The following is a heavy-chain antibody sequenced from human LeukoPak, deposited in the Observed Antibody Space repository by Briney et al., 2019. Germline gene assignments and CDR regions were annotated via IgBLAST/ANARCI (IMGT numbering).Heavy chain of an antibody. Sequence: SETLSLTCTVSGGSISNYYWSWIRQPPGKGLEWIGYISDGGGSNYNPSLKSRVTISVDTSKNQFSLKLSSVTAADTAVYYCARSGGVWYFDYWGQGTLVTVSS. D-gene: IGHD3-16*01. CDR2: ISDGGGS. V-gene: IGHV4-59*01. CDR3: ARSGGVWYFDY. CDR1: GGSISNYY. J-gene: IGHJ4*02.